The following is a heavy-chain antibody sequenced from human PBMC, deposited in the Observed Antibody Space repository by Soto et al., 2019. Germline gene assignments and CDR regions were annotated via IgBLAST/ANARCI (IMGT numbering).Heavy chain of an antibody. CDR3: AKAPSTMVTELFDY. J-gene: IGHJ4*02. CDR1: GFTVSSYH. D-gene: IGHD5-18*01. CDR2: IYSAGSA. V-gene: IGHV3-66*01. Sequence: GGSLRLSCAASGFTVSSYHMSWVRQAPGKGLEWVSIIYSAGSADFADSVKGRFTISRDNSKNTLYLQMSSLRAEDTAVYYCAKAPSTMVTELFDYWGQGTLVTVSS.